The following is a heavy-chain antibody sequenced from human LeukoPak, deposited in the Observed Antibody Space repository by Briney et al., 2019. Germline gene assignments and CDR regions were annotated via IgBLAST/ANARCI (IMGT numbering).Heavy chain of an antibody. D-gene: IGHD1-7*01. CDR3: ARAWTGTTFDS. CDR1: GYTFTGYY. Sequence: ASVKVSCKASGYTFTGYYMHWVRQAPGQRLEWMGWINPNSGGTNYAQKLQGRVTMTRDTSISTAYMELSRLRSDDTALYYCARAWTGTTFDSWGQGTMVTVSS. CDR2: INPNSGGT. V-gene: IGHV1-2*02. J-gene: IGHJ3*02.